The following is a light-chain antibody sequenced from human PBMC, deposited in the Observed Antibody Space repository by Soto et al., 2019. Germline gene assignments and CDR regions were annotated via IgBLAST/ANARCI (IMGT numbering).Light chain of an antibody. CDR3: HQYYNRPPWT. Sequence: EILMTQSPATLSVSPGDSATLSCRASRSVETDLAWYQQKPGQAPRLLVFATSARATGVPDRFRGSRSGTDFTLTISSLQPEDSATYYCHQYYNRPPWTVGQGTKVDIK. J-gene: IGKJ1*01. CDR1: RSVETD. CDR2: ATS. V-gene: IGKV3-15*01.